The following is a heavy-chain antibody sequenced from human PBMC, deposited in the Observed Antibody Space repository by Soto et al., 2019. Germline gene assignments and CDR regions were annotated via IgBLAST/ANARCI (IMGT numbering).Heavy chain of an antibody. CDR2: ISGSGGST. V-gene: IGHV3-23*01. D-gene: IGHD1-26*01. Sequence: AGSLTLSCAASGFTFSSYAMSWVRQAPGKGLEWVSAISGSGGSTYYADSVNGRFTISRDNSKNTLYLQMNSLRTEDSAVYYCAKVPVPSGVMGATTDYWGQGTLVTVSS. CDR3: AKVPVPSGVMGATTDY. J-gene: IGHJ4*02. CDR1: GFTFSSYA.